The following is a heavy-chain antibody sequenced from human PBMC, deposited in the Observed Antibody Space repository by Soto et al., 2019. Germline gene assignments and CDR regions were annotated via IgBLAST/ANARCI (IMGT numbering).Heavy chain of an antibody. CDR3: ARSRYLEY. CDR1: GDSVSSYSST. V-gene: IGHV6-1*01. D-gene: IGHD1-20*01. Sequence: SQTLSLTCAISGDSVSSYSSTWNWIRQPPSRGLEWLGRTYYRSKWYNDYAVSVKSRITINPDTSNNQLSLQLNSVTPDDTAVYYCARSRYLEYWGQGTLVTVSS. CDR2: TYYRSKWYN. J-gene: IGHJ4*02.